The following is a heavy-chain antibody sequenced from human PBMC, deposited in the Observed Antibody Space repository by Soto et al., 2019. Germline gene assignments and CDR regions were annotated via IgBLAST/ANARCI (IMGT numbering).Heavy chain of an antibody. Sequence: QVQLVQSGAEVKKPGSSVKVSCKASGGTFSSYAISWVRQAPGQGLEWMGGIIPIFGTANYAQKFQGRVTNTADESTSTASMGLGSLRSEEPAVYYCARHVPAAGYYYGMDVWGQGTTVTVSS. D-gene: IGHD2-2*01. V-gene: IGHV1-69*12. J-gene: IGHJ6*02. CDR1: GGTFSSYA. CDR2: IIPIFGTA. CDR3: ARHVPAAGYYYGMDV.